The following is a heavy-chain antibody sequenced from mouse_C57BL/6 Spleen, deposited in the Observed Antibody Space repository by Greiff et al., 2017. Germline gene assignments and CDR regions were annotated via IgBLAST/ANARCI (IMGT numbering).Heavy chain of an antibody. Sequence: VQLQESGAELARPGASVKLSCKASGYTFTSYGISWVKQRTGQGLEWIGEIYPRSGNTYYNEKFKGKATLTADKSSSTAYMELRSLTSEDSAVYFCARRVGGELGPFDYWGQGTTLTVSS. CDR2: IYPRSGNT. V-gene: IGHV1-81*01. D-gene: IGHD4-1*01. J-gene: IGHJ2*01. CDR3: ARRVGGELGPFDY. CDR1: GYTFTSYG.